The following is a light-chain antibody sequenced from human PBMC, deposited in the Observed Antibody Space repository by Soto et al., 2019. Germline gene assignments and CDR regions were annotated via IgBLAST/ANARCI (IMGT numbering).Light chain of an antibody. CDR2: GAS. CDR1: QSVSSN. Sequence: EIVMTQSAATLSVSPGERATLSCRASQSVSSNLAWYQQKPGQAPRLLIYGASTRATGIPARFSGSGSGTEFTLTISSLQSEDFAVYYCQQYNNWPVMYTFGQGTKLEIK. J-gene: IGKJ2*01. CDR3: QQYNNWPVMYT. V-gene: IGKV3-15*01.